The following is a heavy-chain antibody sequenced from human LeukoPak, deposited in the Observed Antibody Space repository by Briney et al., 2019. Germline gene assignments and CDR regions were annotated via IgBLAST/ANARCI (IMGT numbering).Heavy chain of an antibody. CDR2: ISYDGSNK. CDR3: ARALLDSSGYYGSGFDY. Sequence: GRSLRLSCAASGFTFSSYAMHWVRQAPGKGLEWVAVISYDGSNKYYADSVKGRFTISRDNSKNTLYLQMNSLRAEDTAVYYCARALLDSSGYYGSGFDYWGQGTLVTVSS. V-gene: IGHV3-30-3*01. J-gene: IGHJ4*02. CDR1: GFTFSSYA. D-gene: IGHD3-22*01.